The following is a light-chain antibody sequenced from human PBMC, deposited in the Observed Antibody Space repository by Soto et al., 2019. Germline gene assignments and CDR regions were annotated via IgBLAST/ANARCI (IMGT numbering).Light chain of an antibody. CDR1: SSNIGRNT. J-gene: IGLJ1*01. CDR3: AAWDDSLNGGYV. Sequence: QSVLTQPPSASGTPGQRVTISCSGTSSNIGRNTVSWFQQFPGTAPKLLISGDTQRPSGVPDRFSGSKSGTSASLAISGLQSEDEADYYCAAWDDSLNGGYVFXTGTKVTVL. CDR2: GDT. V-gene: IGLV1-44*01.